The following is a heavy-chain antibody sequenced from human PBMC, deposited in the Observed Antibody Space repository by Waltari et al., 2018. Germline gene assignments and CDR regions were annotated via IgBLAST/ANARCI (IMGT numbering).Heavy chain of an antibody. CDR2: ISYDGSNK. CDR1: GFTFSSYA. D-gene: IGHD5-18*01. Sequence: QVQLVESGGGVVQPGRSLRLSCAASGFTFSSYAMHWVRQAPGQGLGGVAVISYDGSNKYYVDSVKGRFTISRDNSKNTLYLQMNSLRAEDTAVYYCARAPHVDTAMVSFDYWGQGTLVTVSS. J-gene: IGHJ4*02. CDR3: ARAPHVDTAMVSFDY. V-gene: IGHV3-30*04.